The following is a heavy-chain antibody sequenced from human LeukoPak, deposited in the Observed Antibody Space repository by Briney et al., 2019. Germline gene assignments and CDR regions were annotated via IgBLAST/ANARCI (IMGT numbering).Heavy chain of an antibody. CDR1: GGSFSSHY. Sequence: PSETLSLTCTVSGGSFSSHYWGWIRQSPGKGLEWIAYMFDSVTSKDNMSDSVTSKDNPSLKSRLTLSADTSKNQFSLRLSYVTAADTAVYYRATIKRGYPFGYFDFWGQGILVTVSS. CDR3: ATIKRGYPFGYFDF. CDR2: MSDSVTS. D-gene: IGHD5-18*01. J-gene: IGHJ4*02. V-gene: IGHV4-59*11.